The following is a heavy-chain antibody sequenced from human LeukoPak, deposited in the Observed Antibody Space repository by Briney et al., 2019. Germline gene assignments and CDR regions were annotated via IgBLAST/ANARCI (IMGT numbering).Heavy chain of an antibody. Sequence: GGSLRLSCAASGFTFSGSAMHWVRQASGKGLEWVGRIRSKANSYATAYAASVKSRFTISRDDSKNTAYLQMNSLKTEDTAVYYCTRLRAAAGNFDYWGQGTLVTVSS. CDR3: TRLRAAAGNFDY. J-gene: IGHJ4*02. CDR1: GFTFSGSA. CDR2: IRSKANSYAT. V-gene: IGHV3-73*01. D-gene: IGHD6-13*01.